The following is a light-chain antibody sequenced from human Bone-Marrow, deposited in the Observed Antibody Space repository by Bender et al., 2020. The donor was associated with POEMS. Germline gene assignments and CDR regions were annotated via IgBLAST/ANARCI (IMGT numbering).Light chain of an antibody. CDR2: KTS. CDR3: AAWEDSLNGWV. J-gene: IGLJ3*02. CDR1: SSNIGSNY. Sequence: QSVLTQPPSASETPGQRVTISCSGSSSNIGSNYVYWYRQLPGTAPKLLISKTSQRPSGVPDRFSGSKSGTSASLAISGLQSEDEADYYCAAWEDSLNGWVFGGGTKLTVL. V-gene: IGLV1-47*01.